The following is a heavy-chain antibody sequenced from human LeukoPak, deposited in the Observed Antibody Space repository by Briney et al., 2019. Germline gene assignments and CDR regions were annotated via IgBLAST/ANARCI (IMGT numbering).Heavy chain of an antibody. J-gene: IGHJ4*02. Sequence: GSLRLSCAASGFTFSSYGMSWVRQAPGKGLEWVGSISHRGSTYYNPSLRSRITISLDRSKQKFSLKLTSVTAADTAVYFCARGAEYYAIWRGYAGYSDYWGQGISVTVSS. CDR1: GFTFSSYG. V-gene: IGHV4-38-2*01. CDR3: ARGAEYYAIWRGYAGYSDY. CDR2: ISHRGST. D-gene: IGHD3-3*01.